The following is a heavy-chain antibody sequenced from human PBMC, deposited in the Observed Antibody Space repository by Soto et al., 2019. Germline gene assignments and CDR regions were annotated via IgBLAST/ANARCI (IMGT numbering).Heavy chain of an antibody. J-gene: IGHJ4*02. CDR3: ARHVSTVRGVTPYYFDY. CDR1: GGSISSSSYY. D-gene: IGHD3-10*01. Sequence: SETLSLTCTVSGGSISSSSYYWGWIRQPLGKGLEWIGSIYYSGSTYYNPSLKSRVTISVDTSKNQFSLKLSSVTAADTAVYYCARHVSTVRGVTPYYFDYWGQGTLVTVSS. V-gene: IGHV4-39*01. CDR2: IYYSGST.